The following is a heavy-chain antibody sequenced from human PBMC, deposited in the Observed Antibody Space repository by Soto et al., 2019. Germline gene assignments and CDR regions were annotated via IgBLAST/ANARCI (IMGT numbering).Heavy chain of an antibody. CDR2: ISTYNGNT. J-gene: IGHJ4*02. V-gene: IGHV1-18*01. CDR3: ARDPQYSTSSQVFDS. CDR1: GYTFTTYA. D-gene: IGHD6-6*01. Sequence: QVQLVQSGAEVKKPGASVKVSCKASGYTFTTYAISWVRQAPGQGLEWMGRISTYNGNTKYAQKLQGRVTMTTDTSTSTAYMELRSLRSDDTAVYYCARDPQYSTSSQVFDSWGQGTLVIVSS.